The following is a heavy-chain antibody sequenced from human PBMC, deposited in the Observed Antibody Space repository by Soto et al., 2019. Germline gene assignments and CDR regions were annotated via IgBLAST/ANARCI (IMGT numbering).Heavy chain of an antibody. CDR2: ISAYNGNT. CDR1: GYTFTSYG. D-gene: IGHD3-3*01. CDR3: AGEVIGVVSIPNYMDV. Sequence: VKVSCKASGYTFTSYGISWVRQAPGQGIEWMGWISAYNGNTNYAQKLQGRVTMTTDTSTSTAYMELRSLRSHDTAMYYCAGEVIGVVSIPNYMDVWGKGNTVTVSS. J-gene: IGHJ6*03. V-gene: IGHV1-18*01.